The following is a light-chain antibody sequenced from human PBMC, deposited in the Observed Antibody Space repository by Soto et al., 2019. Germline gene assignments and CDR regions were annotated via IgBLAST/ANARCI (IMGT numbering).Light chain of an antibody. CDR2: AAS. CDR3: QKYNSATRT. CDR1: QGISNY. Sequence: DIQMTQSPSSLSASLGDRVTITCRASQGISNYLSWYQQKPGKVPNILIYAASTLQSGVPSRFSGSGSGTDFTLTISSLQPEDVATYYCQKYNSATRTFGHGTKLEIK. J-gene: IGKJ1*01. V-gene: IGKV1-27*01.